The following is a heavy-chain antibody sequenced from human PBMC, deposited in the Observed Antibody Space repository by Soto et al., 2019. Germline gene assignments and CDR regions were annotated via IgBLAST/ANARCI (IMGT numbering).Heavy chain of an antibody. CDR3: ARRVTYYYDSSGYYDDY. D-gene: IGHD3-22*01. J-gene: IGHJ4*02. CDR1: GGAISSGGYS. V-gene: IGHV4-30-2*01. Sequence: QLQLQESGSGLVKPSQTLSLTCAVSGGAISSGGYSWSWIRQPPGKGLEWLGYIYLSGSTYYNPSLKSRVTISVDRSKNQFSLKLTSVTAADTAVYFCARRVTYYYDSSGYYDDYWGQGTVVTVSS. CDR2: IYLSGST.